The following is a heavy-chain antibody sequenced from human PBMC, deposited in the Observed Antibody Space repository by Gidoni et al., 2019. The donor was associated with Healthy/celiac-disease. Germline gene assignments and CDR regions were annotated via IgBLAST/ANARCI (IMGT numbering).Heavy chain of an antibody. CDR3: ARGTFPNYYYYYGMDV. CDR2: IYHSGST. CDR1: GYSISSGYY. Sequence: QVQLQESGPGLVKPSETLSLTCTVSGYSISSGYYWGWIRQPPGKGLERIGSIYHSGSTYYNPSLKSRVTISVDTSKNQFSLKLSSVTAADTAVYYCARGTFPNYYYYYGMDVWGQGTTVTVSS. J-gene: IGHJ6*02. V-gene: IGHV4-38-2*02. D-gene: IGHD2-2*01.